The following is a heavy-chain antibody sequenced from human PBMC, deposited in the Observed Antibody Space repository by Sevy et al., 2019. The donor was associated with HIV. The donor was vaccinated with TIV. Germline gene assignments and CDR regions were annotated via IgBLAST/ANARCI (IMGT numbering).Heavy chain of an antibody. J-gene: IGHJ6*03. CDR1: GFTFSGSA. CDR3: TRRAGSPYYMDV. CDR2: IRSKANSYAT. D-gene: IGHD3-10*01. V-gene: IGHV3-73*01. Sequence: GGSLRLSCAASGFTFSGSAMHWVRQASGKGLEWVGRIRSKANSYATAYAAPVKGRFTISRDDSKNTAYLQMNSLKTEDTAVYYCTRRAGSPYYMDVWGKGTTVTVSS.